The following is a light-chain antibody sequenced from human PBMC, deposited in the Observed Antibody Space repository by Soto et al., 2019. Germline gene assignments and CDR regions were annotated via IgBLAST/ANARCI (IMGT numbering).Light chain of an antibody. J-gene: IGKJ1*01. CDR1: QSINSW. CDR2: KTS. Sequence: DIQMTQSPSTLSASVGDRVTITCRASQSINSWLAWYQQKPGKAPKLLIYKTSSLESGVPSRFSGSGAGTEFTLTISSLQPGDFATYYCQQYNSFWTFGQGTKVDIK. V-gene: IGKV1-5*03. CDR3: QQYNSFWT.